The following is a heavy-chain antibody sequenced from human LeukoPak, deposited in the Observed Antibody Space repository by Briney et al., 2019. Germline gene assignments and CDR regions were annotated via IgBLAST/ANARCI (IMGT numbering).Heavy chain of an antibody. J-gene: IGHJ4*02. CDR3: ASSPPSYSSSSGFDY. CDR1: GYTFTHHG. V-gene: IGHV1-18*01. Sequence: ASVKVSCKASGYTFTHHGITWVRQAPGQGLEWMGWISCYNGDTQYAQNLQGRVTMTTDTATSTAYMELRSLTSDDTAVYYCASSPPSYSSSSGFDYWGQGTLVTVSS. D-gene: IGHD6-6*01. CDR2: ISCYNGDT.